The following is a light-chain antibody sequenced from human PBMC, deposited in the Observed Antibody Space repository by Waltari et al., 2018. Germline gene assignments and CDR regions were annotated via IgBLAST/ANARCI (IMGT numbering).Light chain of an antibody. J-gene: IGKJ1*01. CDR2: GAS. CDR1: QSVNSNY. CDR3: QQYGNSLTWS. Sequence: IVLTQPQDTLPLSPGERATSPCRASQSVNSNYLAWYQQKPGQAPRLLIYGASNRATGIPDRFSGSGSGTDFTLTISRLGPEDFAVYYCQQYGNSLTWSFGQGTKVEI. V-gene: IGKV3-20*01.